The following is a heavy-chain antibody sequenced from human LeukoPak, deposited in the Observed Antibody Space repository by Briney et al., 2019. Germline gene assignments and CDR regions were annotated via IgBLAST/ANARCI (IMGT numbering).Heavy chain of an antibody. D-gene: IGHD3-10*01. Sequence: SETLSVTCTVSGGSISSYYWSRIRQPAGKGLEWIGRIYTSGSTNYNPSLKSRVTMSVDTSKNQFSLKLSSVTAADTAVYYCARDRILWFGEQFDPWGQGTLVTVSS. CDR1: GGSISSYY. CDR2: IYTSGST. CDR3: ARDRILWFGEQFDP. J-gene: IGHJ5*02. V-gene: IGHV4-4*07.